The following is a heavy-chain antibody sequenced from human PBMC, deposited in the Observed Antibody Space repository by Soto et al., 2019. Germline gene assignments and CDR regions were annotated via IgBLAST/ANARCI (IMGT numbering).Heavy chain of an antibody. CDR2: ISWNSGNT. V-gene: IGHV3-9*01. J-gene: IGHJ5*02. Sequence: EVQLVESGGGLVQPGRSLRLSCAASGFTFDDYAIHWVRQGPGKGLEWVSGISWNSGNTAYADSVKGRFSISRDNAKKSLYLQMNSLRDEDTALYYCAIGRSHYYGSGSYYRTWGQGTLVTVSS. CDR1: GFTFDDYA. CDR3: AIGRSHYYGSGSYYRT. D-gene: IGHD3-10*01.